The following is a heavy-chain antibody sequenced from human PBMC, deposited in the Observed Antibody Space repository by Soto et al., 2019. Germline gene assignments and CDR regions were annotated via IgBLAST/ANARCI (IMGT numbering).Heavy chain of an antibody. CDR2: ISCSGGRT. CDR3: AKNPFYYYDSTGYHFYF. CDR1: GFNFNTYA. J-gene: IGHJ4*02. Sequence: GSLRLSCVASGFNFNTYAMNWVRQAPGKGLEWVSAISCSGGRTHYADSVKGRFTISRDNSKNTLYLQMNSLRAEDTAVYYCAKNPFYYYDSTGYHFYFWGQGTLVTVSS. V-gene: IGHV3-23*01. D-gene: IGHD3-22*01.